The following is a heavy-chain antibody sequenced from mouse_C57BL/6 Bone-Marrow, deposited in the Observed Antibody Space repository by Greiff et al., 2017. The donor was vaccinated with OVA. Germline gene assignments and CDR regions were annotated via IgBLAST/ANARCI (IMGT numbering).Heavy chain of an antibody. CDR2: IGPGSGST. CDR3: ARPHYYGSSYVSWFAY. J-gene: IGHJ3*01. Sequence: SGAELVKPGASVKISCKASGYTFTDYYINWVKQRPGQGLEWIGKIGPGSGSTYYNEKFKGKATLTADNSSSTAYMQLSSLTSEDSAVYFCARPHYYGSSYVSWFAYWGQGTLVTVSA. CDR1: GYTFTDYY. D-gene: IGHD1-1*01. V-gene: IGHV1-77*01.